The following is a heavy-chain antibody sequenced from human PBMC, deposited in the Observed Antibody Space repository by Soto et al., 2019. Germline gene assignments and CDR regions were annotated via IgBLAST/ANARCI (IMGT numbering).Heavy chain of an antibody. Sequence: PGGSLRFSCAASGFTFSNYWMSWVRQAPGKGLEWVANIKQDGSEKYYVHSVRGRFTASRDNAQSSQYLQMNTLRAEDTAVYYCARGHDFSFDYWGQGVLVTVSS. J-gene: IGHJ4*02. D-gene: IGHD1-1*01. V-gene: IGHV3-7*01. CDR1: GFTFSNYW. CDR3: ARGHDFSFDY. CDR2: IKQDGSEK.